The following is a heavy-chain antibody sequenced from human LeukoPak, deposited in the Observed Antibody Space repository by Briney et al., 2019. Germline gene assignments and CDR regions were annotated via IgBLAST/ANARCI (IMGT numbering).Heavy chain of an antibody. Sequence: GESLRLSCAASGFASSSYHLNWVRQAPGKGLEWVSTISTSSEYLVYADSVKGRFIVSRDDAKNSLYLQMSSLRAEDTAVYYCARDSPKWGDAFDVWGPGTMVTVSA. CDR2: ISTSSEYL. J-gene: IGHJ3*01. CDR3: ARDSPKWGDAFDV. V-gene: IGHV3-21*01. CDR1: GFASSSYH. D-gene: IGHD1-26*01.